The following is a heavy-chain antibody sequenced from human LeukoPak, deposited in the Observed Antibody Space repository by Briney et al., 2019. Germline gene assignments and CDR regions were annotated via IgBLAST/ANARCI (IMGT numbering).Heavy chain of an antibody. D-gene: IGHD3-10*01. Sequence: SETLSLTCTVSGGSISSYYWSWFRRPPGRGREGIGYIYYSGSTNYNPSLKSRVTISVDTSKNQFSLKLSSVTAADTAVYYCARAYGSGSLLYFQHWGQGTLVTVSS. CDR2: IYYSGST. CDR3: ARAYGSGSLLYFQH. J-gene: IGHJ1*01. V-gene: IGHV4-59*08. CDR1: GGSISSYY.